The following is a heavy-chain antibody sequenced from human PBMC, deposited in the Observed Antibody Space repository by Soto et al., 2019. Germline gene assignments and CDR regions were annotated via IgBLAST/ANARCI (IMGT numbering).Heavy chain of an antibody. CDR3: ATDGITFGGVIVDY. D-gene: IGHD3-16*02. Sequence: KVSCKASGYTFIDYGISWVRQAPGQGLEWMGGFNRYNGDTKDAQKLQGRVTMTTDTSTDTAYMELSSLRSEDTAVYYCATDGITFGGVIVDYWGQGTLVTVSS. CDR2: FNRYNGDT. V-gene: IGHV1-18*01. J-gene: IGHJ4*02. CDR1: GYTFIDYG.